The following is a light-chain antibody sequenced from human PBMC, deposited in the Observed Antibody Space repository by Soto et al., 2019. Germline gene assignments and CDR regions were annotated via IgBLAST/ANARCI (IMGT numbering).Light chain of an antibody. Sequence: EVVLTQSPAALSLSPGERATLSCKTSQTVSTYLGWYQHKPGQAPRLLIYDASIRAAGYPARFIGSGSGTAFPITIRSLEPEASAVYPCPTRVTWPPTFGQGTRLK. CDR1: QTVSTY. CDR2: DAS. V-gene: IGKV3-11*01. J-gene: IGKJ2*01. CDR3: PTRVTWPPT.